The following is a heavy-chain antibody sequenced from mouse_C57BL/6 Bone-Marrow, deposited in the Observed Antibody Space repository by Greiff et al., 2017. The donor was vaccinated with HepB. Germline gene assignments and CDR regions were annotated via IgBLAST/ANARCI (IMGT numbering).Heavy chain of an antibody. CDR3: AREDYSSRNWYFDV. J-gene: IGHJ1*03. CDR1: GYTFTSYW. D-gene: IGHD1-1*01. CDR2: IDPSDSYT. Sequence: QVQLQQPGAELVKPGASVKLSCKASGYTFTSYWMQWVKQRPGQGLEWIGEIDPSDSYTNYNQKFKGKATLTVDTSSSTAYMQLSSLTSEDSAVYYCAREDYSSRNWYFDVWGTGTTVTVSS. V-gene: IGHV1-50*01.